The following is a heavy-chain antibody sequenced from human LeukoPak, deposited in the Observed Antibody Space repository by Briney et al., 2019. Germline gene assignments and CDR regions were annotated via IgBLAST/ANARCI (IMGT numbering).Heavy chain of an antibody. V-gene: IGHV3-30*04. CDR3: AREFTMVRGVRSHNWFDP. Sequence: GGSLRLSCVDSGVDFSRAAMYWVRQAPGKGLEWVAVISYDGSNKYYADSVKGRLTISRDNSKNMLFLQTSSLRPEDTALYYCAREFTMVRGVRSHNWFDPWGQGTLVTVSS. CDR2: ISYDGSNK. D-gene: IGHD3-10*01. J-gene: IGHJ5*02. CDR1: GVDFSRAA.